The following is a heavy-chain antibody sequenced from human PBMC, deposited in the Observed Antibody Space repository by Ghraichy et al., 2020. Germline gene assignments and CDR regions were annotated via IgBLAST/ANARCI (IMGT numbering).Heavy chain of an antibody. CDR1: GGSVSSGSYY. Sequence: SKTLSLTCNVSGGSVSSGSYYWSWIRQPPGKGLEWIGYIYYSGSTKYNPSLKSRVTISVDTSKNQFSLKLTSVTAADTAVYYCARDPRGYGLPYWGQGTLVTVSS. CDR3: ARDPRGYGLPY. CDR2: IYYSGST. D-gene: IGHD4-17*01. J-gene: IGHJ4*02. V-gene: IGHV4-61*01.